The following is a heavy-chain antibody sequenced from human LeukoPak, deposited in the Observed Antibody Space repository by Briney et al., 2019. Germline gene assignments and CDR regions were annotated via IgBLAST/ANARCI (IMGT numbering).Heavy chain of an antibody. D-gene: IGHD6-19*01. CDR1: GDSVSIKNGA. Sequence: SQTLSLTFVVSGDSVSIKNGAWTWIRQSPSRGLEWLGRTYYRSKWYNDYAESMEGRMTISQDTSKNQYSLHLNSVTPDDTAVYYCARDFGTTGWHTFDYWGQGTLVTVSS. J-gene: IGHJ4*02. V-gene: IGHV6-1*01. CDR3: ARDFGTTGWHTFDY. CDR2: TYYRSKWYN.